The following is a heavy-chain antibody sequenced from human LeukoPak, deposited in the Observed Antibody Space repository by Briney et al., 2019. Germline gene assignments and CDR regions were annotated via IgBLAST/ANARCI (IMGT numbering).Heavy chain of an antibody. CDR1: GGTFSSYA. J-gene: IGHJ6*02. V-gene: IGHV1-69*04. CDR2: IIPILGIA. Sequence: GASVKVSCKASGGTFSSYAISWVRQAPGQGLEWMGRIIPILGIANYAQKFQGRVTITADKSTSTAYMELSSLRSEDTAVYYCAKIKGSPPSRNYYDGMDVWGQGTTVTVSS. D-gene: IGHD5-24*01. CDR3: AKIKGSPPSRNYYDGMDV.